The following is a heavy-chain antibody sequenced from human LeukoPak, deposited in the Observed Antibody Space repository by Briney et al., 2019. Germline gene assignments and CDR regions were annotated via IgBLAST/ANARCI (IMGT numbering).Heavy chain of an antibody. CDR2: LSGSGGNT. V-gene: IGHV3-23*01. CDR1: GFTFNKYA. J-gene: IGHJ4*02. D-gene: IGHD2-2*01. Sequence: GGSLRLSCAASGFTFNKYAMSWVRQAPGKGLEWVSSLSGSGGNTYHADSVKGRFTISRDNSKNTVYLQMNSLRAGDTAVYYCAKDPYGTRYFDYWGQGTLVTVSS. CDR3: AKDPYGTRYFDY.